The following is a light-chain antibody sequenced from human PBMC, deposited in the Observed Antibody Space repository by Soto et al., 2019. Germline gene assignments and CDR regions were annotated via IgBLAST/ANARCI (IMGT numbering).Light chain of an antibody. CDR3: QQYGSSPYT. CDR2: GAS. J-gene: IGKJ2*01. Sequence: EIVLTQSPGTLSLSPGERATLSCRASQSVSSSYLAWYQQKPGQGPGLLIYGASNRATGIPDRFSGSGSGTDFTLTISRLEPEEFAVYYCQQYGSSPYTFGQGTKLEIK. V-gene: IGKV3-20*01. CDR1: QSVSSSY.